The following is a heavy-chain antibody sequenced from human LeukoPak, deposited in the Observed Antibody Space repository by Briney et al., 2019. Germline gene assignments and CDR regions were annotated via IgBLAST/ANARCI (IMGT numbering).Heavy chain of an antibody. V-gene: IGHV4-59*01. CDR1: GGSISSYY. Sequence: SETLSLTCTVSGGSISSYYWSWIRQPPGKGLEWIGYIYYSGTTNYNPSLKSRATISVDTSKNQFSLKLSSVTAADTAVYYCARGVYIAAAQYGYWGQGTLVTVSS. CDR3: ARGVYIAAAQYGY. D-gene: IGHD6-13*01. CDR2: IYYSGTT. J-gene: IGHJ4*02.